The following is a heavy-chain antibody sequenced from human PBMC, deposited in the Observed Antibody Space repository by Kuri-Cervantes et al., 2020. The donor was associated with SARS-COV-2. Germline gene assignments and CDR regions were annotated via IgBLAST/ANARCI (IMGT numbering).Heavy chain of an antibody. CDR1: GYTFTGYG. V-gene: IGHV1-18*01. D-gene: IGHD2-2*02. CDR2: ISAYNGNT. J-gene: IGHJ6*02. CDR3: AREGYCSSTSCYIFGDGMDV. Sequence: ASVKVSCKASGYTFTGYGISWVRQAPGQGLEWMGWISAYNGNTNYAQKLQGRVTMTTDTSTSTAYMELSSLRSEDTAVYYCAREGYCSSTSCYIFGDGMDVWGQGTTVTVSS.